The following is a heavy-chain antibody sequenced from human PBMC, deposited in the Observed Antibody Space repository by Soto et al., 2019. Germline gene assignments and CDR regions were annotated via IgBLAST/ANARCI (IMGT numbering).Heavy chain of an antibody. CDR2: IDSNGGI. Sequence: SETLSLTCTVSSDSSSSYKWSWIRQTPGKGLEWIGYIDSNGGISYNPSLRSRVTISVDTSKNQFSLNLSSVTAADTAVYYCARLNRLYCITTNCYIVDYWGQGTLVTVS. CDR3: ARLNRLYCITTNCYIVDY. V-gene: IGHV4-59*01. CDR1: SDSSSSYK. D-gene: IGHD2-2*02. J-gene: IGHJ4*02.